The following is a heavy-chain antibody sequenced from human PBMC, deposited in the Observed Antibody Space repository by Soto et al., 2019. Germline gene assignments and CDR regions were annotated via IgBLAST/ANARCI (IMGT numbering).Heavy chain of an antibody. CDR1: GDSVSRKSAA. D-gene: IGHD7-27*01. CDR3: ARTGDYLGAY. Sequence: PAQTLSLTCAISGDSVSRKSAAWRWIRQSPSRGLELLGRTYYRSKWSSNYAVSVKSPITITPDTSKNHFSLQLRSVTPDDTAMSYCARTGDYLGAYWGQGALVTV. J-gene: IGHJ4*02. CDR2: TYYRSKWSS. V-gene: IGHV6-1*01.